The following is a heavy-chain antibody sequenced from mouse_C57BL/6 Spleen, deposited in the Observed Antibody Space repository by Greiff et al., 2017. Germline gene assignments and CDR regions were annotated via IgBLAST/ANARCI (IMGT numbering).Heavy chain of an antibody. Sequence: EVKLMESGGGLVKPGGSLKLSCAASGFTFSDYGMHWVRQAPEKGLEWVAYISSGSSTIYYADTVKGRFTISRDNAKNTLFLQMTSLRSEDTAMYYCARPVTGRLGYAMDYWGQGTSVTVSS. D-gene: IGHD2-12*01. CDR2: ISSGSSTI. CDR1: GFTFSDYG. V-gene: IGHV5-17*01. CDR3: ARPVTGRLGYAMDY. J-gene: IGHJ4*01.